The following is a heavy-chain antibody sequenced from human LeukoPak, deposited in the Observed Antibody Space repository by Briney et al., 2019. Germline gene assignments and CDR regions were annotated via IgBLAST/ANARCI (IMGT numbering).Heavy chain of an antibody. CDR2: ISSSGSTI. V-gene: IGHV3-11*04. CDR3: VRDNFFAFDI. CDR1: GFTFSDYY. D-gene: IGHD1-20*01. J-gene: IGHJ3*02. Sequence: KAGGSLRLSCAASGFTFSDYYMSWIRQAPGKGLEWVSYISSSGSTIYYADSVKGRFIISRDNAKNSVYLQMSSLRADETAVYYCVRDNFFAFDIWGQGTMVTVSS.